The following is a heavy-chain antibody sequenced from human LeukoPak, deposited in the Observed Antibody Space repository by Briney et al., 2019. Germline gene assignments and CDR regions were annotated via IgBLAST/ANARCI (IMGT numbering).Heavy chain of an antibody. CDR3: ARDDDGSGKYGQLY. J-gene: IGHJ4*02. Sequence: GRSLRLSCAASGFISSNYGFHWVRQAPGKWLEWVSVFWSDGRQKYYVDSVKGRFTVSRDTSKKTVYLQMNSLRAEDTAVYYCARDDDGSGKYGQLYWGQGTLVSVSS. D-gene: IGHD3-10*01. CDR2: FWSDGRQK. V-gene: IGHV3-33*01. CDR1: GFISSNYG.